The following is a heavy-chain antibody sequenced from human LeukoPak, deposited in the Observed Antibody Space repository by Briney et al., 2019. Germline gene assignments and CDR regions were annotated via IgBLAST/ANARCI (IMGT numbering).Heavy chain of an antibody. CDR3: ARGGYSSSWSN. V-gene: IGHV3-66*01. Sequence: GGSLRLSCLVSGYTLSSNYMSWVRQAPGKGLEWVSVIYSGGSTYYADSVKGRFTISRDSSKNTVFLQMNSLRAEDTAVYYCARGGYSSSWSNWGQGTLVTVSS. J-gene: IGHJ4*02. CDR1: GYTLSSNY. D-gene: IGHD6-13*01. CDR2: IYSGGST.